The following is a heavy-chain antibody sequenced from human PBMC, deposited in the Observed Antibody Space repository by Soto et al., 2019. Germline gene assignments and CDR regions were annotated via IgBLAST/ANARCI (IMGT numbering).Heavy chain of an antibody. CDR1: GYTFTSYA. Sequence: SVKVSCKASGYTFTSYAISWVRQAPGQGLEWMGGIIPIFGTANYAQKFQGRVTITADESTSTAYMELSSLRSEDTAVYYCARELYDNGPSGLDVWGQGTLVTVSS. CDR3: ARELYDNGPSGLDV. D-gene: IGHD3-22*01. V-gene: IGHV1-69*13. J-gene: IGHJ4*02. CDR2: IIPIFGTA.